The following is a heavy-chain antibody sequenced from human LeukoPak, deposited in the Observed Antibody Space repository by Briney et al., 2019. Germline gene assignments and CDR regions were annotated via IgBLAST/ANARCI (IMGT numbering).Heavy chain of an antibody. Sequence: ASVKVSCKXSGYTFTLXXXXXXXXAPGXXXXXXXXXNPSGGXPHYAQRFQGRVTMTRDTSASTVYMELSSLRSEDTAVYYCARGYCSSTSCYAWFDPWGQGTLVTVSS. CDR3: ARGYCSSTSCYAWFDP. J-gene: IGHJ5*02. D-gene: IGHD2-2*01. CDR2: XNPSGGXP. CDR1: GYTFTLXX. V-gene: IGHV1-46*01.